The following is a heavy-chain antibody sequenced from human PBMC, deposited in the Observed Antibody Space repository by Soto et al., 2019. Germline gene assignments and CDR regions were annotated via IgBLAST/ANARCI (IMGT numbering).Heavy chain of an antibody. CDR3: ARELRRLSYDRSCYFPLGY. V-gene: IGHV1-18*01. D-gene: IGHD3-22*01. CDR2: ISAYNGNT. J-gene: IGHJ4*02. CDR1: GYTFTSYG. Sequence: QVQLVQSGAEVKKPGASVKVSCKASGYTFTSYGISWVRQAPGQGLEWMGWISAYNGNTNYAQKLQGRVTMTTDTCTSTAYMELGSLTADDTAVNYCARELRRLSYDRSCYFPLGYWVQGTLVTVSS.